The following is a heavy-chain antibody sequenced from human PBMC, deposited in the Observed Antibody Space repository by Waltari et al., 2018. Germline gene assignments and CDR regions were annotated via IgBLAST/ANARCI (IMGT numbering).Heavy chain of an antibody. CDR1: GFTVSSTY. CDR2: IYSGGNT. J-gene: IGHJ4*02. V-gene: IGHV3-53*01. D-gene: IGHD1-26*01. Sequence: EVQLVESGGGLIQPGGSLRLSCAASGFTVSSTYMSWVRQAPGKGLECVLVIYSGGNTYYADSVKGRFTIARDNSKNTLYLQMNSLRADDTAVYYCARDPGGRYYFDYWGQGSLVTVSS. CDR3: ARDPGGRYYFDY.